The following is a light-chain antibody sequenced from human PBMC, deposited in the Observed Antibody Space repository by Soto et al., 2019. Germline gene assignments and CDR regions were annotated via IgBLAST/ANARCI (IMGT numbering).Light chain of an antibody. CDR1: QSVSSY. V-gene: IGKV3-11*01. CDR2: DAS. J-gene: IGKJ1*01. CDR3: QQYNKWPWT. Sequence: EIVLTHSPATLSLSPGERATLSCRASQSVSSYLAWYQQKPGQAPRLLIYDASNRATGIPARFSGSGSGAEFTLTINSLQSEDFAVYYCQQYNKWPWTFGQGTKVDI.